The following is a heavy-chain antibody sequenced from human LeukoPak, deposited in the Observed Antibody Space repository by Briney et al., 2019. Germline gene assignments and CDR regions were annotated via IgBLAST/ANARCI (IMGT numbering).Heavy chain of an antibody. CDR1: GFTFSGSA. Sequence: GGSLRLSCAASGFTFSGSAMHWVRQASGKGLEWLGRIRSKADSYTTAYAASVKGNFIVSRDDSKNTAYLQMNSLKTEDTAVYYCRAAADLNDYWGQGTLVTVSS. D-gene: IGHD6-13*01. CDR2: IRSKADSYTT. J-gene: IGHJ4*02. CDR3: RAAADLNDY. V-gene: IGHV3-73*01.